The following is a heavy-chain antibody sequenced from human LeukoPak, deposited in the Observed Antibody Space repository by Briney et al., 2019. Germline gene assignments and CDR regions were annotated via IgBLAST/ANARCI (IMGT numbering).Heavy chain of an antibody. CDR2: TYYSGST. CDR3: ARVISDYEDYYYYMDV. V-gene: IGHV4-59*01. Sequence: SETLSLTCTVSGGSISSYYWSWIRQPPGKGLEWIGYTYYSGSTNYNPSLKSRVTISVDTSKNQFSLKLSSVTAADTAVYYCARVISDYEDYYYYMDVWGKGTTVTVSS. CDR1: GGSISSYY. D-gene: IGHD4-17*01. J-gene: IGHJ6*03.